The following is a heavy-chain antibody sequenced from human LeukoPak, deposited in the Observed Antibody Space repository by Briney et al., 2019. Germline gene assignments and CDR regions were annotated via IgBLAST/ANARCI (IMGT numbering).Heavy chain of an antibody. CDR2: LSPNNGYT. V-gene: IGHV1-8*01. Sequence: ASVKVSCKASGYIFTNYDINWVRQATGQGLEWVGWLSPNNGYTGYAQKFQGRVTLTRNTSISTAYMELRNLRSEDTAVYYCARVRPRRYDSSGYYTYYFDYWGQGTLVTVSS. J-gene: IGHJ4*02. D-gene: IGHD3-22*01. CDR3: ARVRPRRYDSSGYYTYYFDY. CDR1: GYIFTNYD.